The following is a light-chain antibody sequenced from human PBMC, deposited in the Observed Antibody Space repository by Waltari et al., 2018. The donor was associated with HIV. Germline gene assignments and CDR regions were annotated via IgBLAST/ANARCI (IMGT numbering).Light chain of an antibody. J-gene: IGKJ4*01. CDR1: QRVITNY. Sequence: EIVLTQSPGTLSLSPGERASISCRASQRVITNYLAWDQQKPGQAPRRLIYGASGRATGIPDRFSGSGSGTDCTLTISRLEPEDFAVYYCQQYGSSPWLTFGGGTKVDIK. V-gene: IGKV3-20*01. CDR2: GAS. CDR3: QQYGSSPWLT.